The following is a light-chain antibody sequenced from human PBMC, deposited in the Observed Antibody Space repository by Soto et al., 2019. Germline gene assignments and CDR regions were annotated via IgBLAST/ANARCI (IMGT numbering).Light chain of an antibody. V-gene: IGKV1-6*01. CDR2: AAS. Sequence: IQMTQSPSSLSASVGDRVTITCRASQGIRSDLGWYQQKPGKAPKRLIYAASSLQSGVPPRFSGSGSGTDFTLAISSLQPEDSATYYCLQDINYPWTFGQGTKVDIK. CDR3: LQDINYPWT. CDR1: QGIRSD. J-gene: IGKJ1*01.